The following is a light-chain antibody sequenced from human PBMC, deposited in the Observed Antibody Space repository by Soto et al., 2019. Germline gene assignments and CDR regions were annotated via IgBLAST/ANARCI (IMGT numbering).Light chain of an antibody. CDR3: AAWDDSLGAYV. CDR1: TGTVTSGHY. J-gene: IGLJ1*01. Sequence: QAVVTQEPSLTVSPGGTVTLTCGSSTGTVTSGHYPYWFQQKPGQAPRTLIYDTVKKHSWTPARFSGSLLGGKAALTLSGAQPEDEADYYCAAWDDSLGAYVFGTGTKVTVL. CDR2: DTV. V-gene: IGLV7-46*01.